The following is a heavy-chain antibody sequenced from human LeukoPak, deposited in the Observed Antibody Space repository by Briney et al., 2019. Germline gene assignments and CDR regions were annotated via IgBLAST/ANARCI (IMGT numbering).Heavy chain of an antibody. CDR3: VRDAD. CDR1: GFTFSRYW. J-gene: IGHJ4*02. CDR2: INQDGSEK. V-gene: IGHV3-7*01. Sequence: GGSLRLSCAASGFTFSRYWMSWVRQAPGKGLEWVANINQDGSEKYYVDSVKGRFTISRDDAKNSLYLQMNSLRPEDTAVYYCVRDADWGQGTLVTVSS.